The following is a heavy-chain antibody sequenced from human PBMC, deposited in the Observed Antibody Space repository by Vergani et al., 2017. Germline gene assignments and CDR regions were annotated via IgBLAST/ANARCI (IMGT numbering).Heavy chain of an antibody. CDR1: GGSFSGYY. Sequence: QVQLPQWGAGLLKPSETLSLTCAVYGGSFSGYYWSWIRQPPGKGLEWIGEINHSGSTNYNPSLKSRVTISVDTSKNQFSLKLSSVTAADTAVYYCARLGSSGWPFDYWGQGTLVTVSS. CDR3: ARLGSSGWPFDY. V-gene: IGHV4-34*01. CDR2: INHSGST. D-gene: IGHD6-19*01. J-gene: IGHJ4*02.